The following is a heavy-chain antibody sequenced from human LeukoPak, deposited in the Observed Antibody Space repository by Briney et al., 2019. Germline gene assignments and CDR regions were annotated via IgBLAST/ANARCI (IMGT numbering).Heavy chain of an antibody. J-gene: IGHJ4*02. V-gene: IGHV3-21*01. CDR2: ISSSSSYI. D-gene: IGHD3-10*01. CDR3: ARDLRITMVRGVNEDY. CDR1: GFTFSSYS. Sequence: GGSLRLSCAASGFTFSSYSMNWVRPAPGKGLEWVSSISSSSSYIYYADSVKGRFTISRDNAKNSLYLQMNSLRAEDTAVYYCARDLRITMVRGVNEDYWGQGTLVTVSS.